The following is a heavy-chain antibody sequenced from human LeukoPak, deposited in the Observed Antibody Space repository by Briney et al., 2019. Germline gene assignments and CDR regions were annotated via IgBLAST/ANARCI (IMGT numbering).Heavy chain of an antibody. CDR1: GITLSNYG. Sequence: PGGSLRLSCGVSGITLSNYGMSWVRQAPGKGLEWVAGLSGSAGGTNYADSVKGRFTISRDNSKNTLFLQMDRLRAEDTAVYFCAKRGVVVRVFLVGFHKEAYYFDSWGQGAQVTASS. V-gene: IGHV3-23*01. D-gene: IGHD3-16*02. CDR3: AKRGVVVRVFLVGFHKEAYYFDS. CDR2: LSGSAGGT. J-gene: IGHJ4*02.